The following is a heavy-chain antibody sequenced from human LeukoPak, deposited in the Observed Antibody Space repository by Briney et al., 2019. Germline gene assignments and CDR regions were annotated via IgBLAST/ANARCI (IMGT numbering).Heavy chain of an antibody. Sequence: PSETLSLTCTVSGGSISSYYWSWIRQPPGKGLEWIGKINHSGSTNYNPPLKSRVTISVDTSKNQFSLKLSSVTAADTAVYYCARGLAYYYDSSGIGYYYGMDVWGQGTTVTVSS. V-gene: IGHV4-34*01. CDR2: INHSGST. CDR1: GGSISSYY. D-gene: IGHD3-22*01. J-gene: IGHJ6*02. CDR3: ARGLAYYYDSSGIGYYYGMDV.